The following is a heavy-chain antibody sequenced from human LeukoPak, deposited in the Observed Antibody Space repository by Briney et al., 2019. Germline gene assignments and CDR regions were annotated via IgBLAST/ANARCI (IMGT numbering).Heavy chain of an antibody. J-gene: IGHJ4*02. D-gene: IGHD5-12*01. V-gene: IGHV3-23*01. Sequence: GGSLRLSCAASGFTFSSYAMSWVRQAPGKGLEWVSVISGSGYYSYYADSVKGRFTISRDNADNSLYLQLSGLRAEDTAVYYCAKVGIGDSRYRHFDYWGQGTLVTVAS. CDR1: GFTFSSYA. CDR2: ISGSGYYS. CDR3: AKVGIGDSRYRHFDY.